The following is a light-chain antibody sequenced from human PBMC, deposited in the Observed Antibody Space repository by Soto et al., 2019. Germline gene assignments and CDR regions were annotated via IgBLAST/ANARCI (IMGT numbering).Light chain of an antibody. V-gene: IGLV1-51*01. CDR1: ISNIGGNS. J-gene: IGLJ1*01. Sequence: VLTHPPSVSAAPGQKVTISCSGSISNIGGNSVSWYQQLPGTAPKLLIYDDNKRPLGIPDRFSGSKSGTSATLGITGFQTGDEADYYCGSWDSSLSAYVFGTGTKVTVL. CDR2: DDN. CDR3: GSWDSSLSAYV.